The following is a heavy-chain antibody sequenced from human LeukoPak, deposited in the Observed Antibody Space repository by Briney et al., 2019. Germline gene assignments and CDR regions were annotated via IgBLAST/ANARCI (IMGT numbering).Heavy chain of an antibody. V-gene: IGHV3-30*18. CDR2: ISYDGSNK. D-gene: IGHD1-26*01. J-gene: IGHJ4*02. CDR1: GFTFSSYG. CDR3: AKPTVGATTYYFDY. Sequence: PGRSLRLSCAASGFTFSSYGMPWVRQAPGKGLEWVAVISYDGSNKYYADSVKGRFTISRDNSKNTLYLQMNSLRAEDTAVYYCAKPTVGATTYYFDYWGQGTLVTVSS.